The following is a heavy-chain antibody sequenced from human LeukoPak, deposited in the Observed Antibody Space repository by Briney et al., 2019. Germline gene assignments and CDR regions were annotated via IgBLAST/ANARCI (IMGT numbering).Heavy chain of an antibody. V-gene: IGHV3-74*01. CDR1: GVIFSNYW. Sequence: GGSLRLSCAASGVIFSNYWMHWVRQTPGKGLVWVSRIRSDGSDTRYAESVKGRFTISRDNAKNTLNLQMNGLRSEDTAVYYCAKDGDDCIDHWGQGTLVSVSS. D-gene: IGHD3-22*01. J-gene: IGHJ4*02. CDR2: IRSDGSDT. CDR3: AKDGDDCIDH.